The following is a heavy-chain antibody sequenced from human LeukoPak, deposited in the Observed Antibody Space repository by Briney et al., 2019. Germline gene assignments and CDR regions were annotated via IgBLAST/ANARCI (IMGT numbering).Heavy chain of an antibody. V-gene: IGHV3-74*01. CDR2: MNGDGSTI. Sequence: GGSLRLSCAASGFTFNGHWMHSVREAPGQRLGWVSRMNGDGSTISYADSVKGRFTTSRDNAKNRLYLQMNSLGAEDTAVYYCASTIGSAGTQYWGQGTLVTVSS. CDR3: ASTIGSAGTQY. D-gene: IGHD6-13*01. J-gene: IGHJ4*02. CDR1: GFTFNGHW.